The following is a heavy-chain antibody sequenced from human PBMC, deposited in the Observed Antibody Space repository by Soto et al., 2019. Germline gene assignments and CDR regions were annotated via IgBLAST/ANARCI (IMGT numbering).Heavy chain of an antibody. D-gene: IGHD3-3*01. J-gene: IGHJ4*02. CDR2: ISGSGDNT. CDR3: AKGNLRFLEWLLPFDY. V-gene: IGHV3-23*01. Sequence: GGSLRLSCAASGFTFSNYVMSWVRQAPGKGLEWVSSISGSGDNTYYADYVKGRFTISRDNSKNTFYLKLNSRRAEDTAFYSCAKGNLRFLEWLLPFDYGGQGTLVTISS. CDR1: GFTFSNYV.